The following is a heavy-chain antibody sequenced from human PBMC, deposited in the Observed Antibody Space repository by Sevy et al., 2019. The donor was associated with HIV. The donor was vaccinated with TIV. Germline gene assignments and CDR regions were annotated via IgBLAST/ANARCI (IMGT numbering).Heavy chain of an antibody. CDR1: GFTFSSYD. J-gene: IGHJ5*02. D-gene: IGHD1-26*01. V-gene: IGHV3-30*18. CDR2: ISFVGSDQ. Sequence: GGSLRLSCAASGFTFSSYDMNWVRQAPGKGLEWVAVISFVGSDQKDEDSVKGRFTNCSDNDKNTLYLQMNGLGHEDTAVYYCAKAAHLSGSSPVDRWGQGTLVTVSS. CDR3: AKAAHLSGSSPVDR.